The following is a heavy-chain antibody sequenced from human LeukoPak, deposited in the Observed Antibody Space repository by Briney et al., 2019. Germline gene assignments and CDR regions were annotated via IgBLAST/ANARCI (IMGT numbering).Heavy chain of an antibody. J-gene: IGHJ6*04. Sequence: SETLSLTCAVYGGSFSGYYWSWIRQPPGKGLEWIGEINHSGSTNYNPSLESRVTISVDTSKNQFSLKLSSVTAADTAVYYCARGKEVVVAATDYYYYGMDVWGKGTTVTVSS. CDR1: GGSFSGYY. CDR2: INHSGST. V-gene: IGHV4-34*01. CDR3: ARGKEVVVAATDYYYYGMDV. D-gene: IGHD2-15*01.